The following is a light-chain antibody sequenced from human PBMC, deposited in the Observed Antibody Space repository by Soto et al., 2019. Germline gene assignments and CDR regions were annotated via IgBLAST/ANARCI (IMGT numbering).Light chain of an antibody. CDR3: QKFNTSPWK. Sequence: DIQMTQSPSTLSAAEVDRVTISWRASQSVSIWLASYRQKPGRAPKLLIYKSSILESGVPSRFSGSGSGTEFTLTISSLQPDDFATYYCQKFNTSPWKFGQGTKVNIK. CDR2: KSS. CDR1: QSVSIW. J-gene: IGKJ1*01. V-gene: IGKV1-5*03.